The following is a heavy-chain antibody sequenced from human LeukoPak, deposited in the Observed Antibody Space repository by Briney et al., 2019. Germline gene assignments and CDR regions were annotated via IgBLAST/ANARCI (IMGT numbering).Heavy chain of an antibody. CDR1: GGSISSYY. J-gene: IGHJ4*02. Sequence: SETLSLTCTVSGGSISSYYWSWIRQPPGKGLEWIGYIYYSGSTYYNPSLKSRVTISVDTSKNQFSLKLSSVTAADTAVYYCARTPIAAAGTMYYFDYWGQGTLVTVSS. CDR2: IYYSGST. CDR3: ARTPIAAAGTMYYFDY. V-gene: IGHV4-59*12. D-gene: IGHD6-13*01.